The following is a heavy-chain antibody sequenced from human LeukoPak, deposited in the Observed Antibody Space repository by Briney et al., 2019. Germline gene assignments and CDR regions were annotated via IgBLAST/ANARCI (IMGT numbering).Heavy chain of an antibody. J-gene: IGHJ4*02. V-gene: IGHV3-74*01. D-gene: IGHD2-15*01. CDR2: ISGDGGYT. Sequence: GGSLRLSCAASGFTFSAYWMHWVRQAPGKGLVWVSRISGDGGYTTYADSVKGRFTISRDNAKTTLYLQMNSLRAEDTAVYHCGRDLGGNFDHWGQGTLVTVSS. CDR3: GRDLGGNFDH. CDR1: GFTFSAYW.